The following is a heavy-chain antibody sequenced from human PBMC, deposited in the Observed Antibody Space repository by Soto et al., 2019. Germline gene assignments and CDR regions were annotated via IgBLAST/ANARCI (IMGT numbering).Heavy chain of an antibody. CDR3: ARDTAEGCRSATCYVPLQH. Sequence: PGGSLRLSCAASGFTFSSYGMHWVRQAPGKGLEWVAVIWYDGSNKYYADSVKGRFTISRDNSKNTLYLQMNSLRAEDTAVYYCARDTAEGCRSATCYVPLQHWGQGTPVTVSS. J-gene: IGHJ1*01. V-gene: IGHV3-33*01. CDR2: IWYDGSNK. D-gene: IGHD2-2*01. CDR1: GFTFSSYG.